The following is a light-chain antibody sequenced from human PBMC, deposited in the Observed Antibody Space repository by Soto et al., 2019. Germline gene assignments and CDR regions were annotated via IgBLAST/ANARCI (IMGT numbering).Light chain of an antibody. Sequence: EIVLTQSPGTLSLSPGERATLSCRASQSVSSSYSAWFQQKPGQAPRLLIYGASSRATGIPDRFSGSGSGTDFTLTISRLEPEDFVVYYCQQYDISRRAPTFGGGTKVDSK. CDR2: GAS. CDR3: QQYDISRRAPT. V-gene: IGKV3-20*01. CDR1: QSVSSSY. J-gene: IGKJ4*01.